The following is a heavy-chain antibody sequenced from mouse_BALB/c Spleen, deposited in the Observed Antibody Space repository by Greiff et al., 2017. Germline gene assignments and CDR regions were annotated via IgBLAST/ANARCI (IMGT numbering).Heavy chain of an antibody. CDR1: GFTFNTYA. D-gene: IGHD1-2*01. V-gene: IGHV10-1*02. J-gene: IGHJ1*01. CDR2: IRSRSNNYAT. Sequence: EVKLMESGGGLVQPKGSLKLSCAASGFTFNTYAMNWVRQAPGKGLEWVARIRSRSNNYATYYADSVKDRFTISRDDSQSMLYLQMNNLKTEDTAMYYCVRHRTTAIYWYFDVWGAGTTVTVSS. CDR3: VRHRTTAIYWYFDV.